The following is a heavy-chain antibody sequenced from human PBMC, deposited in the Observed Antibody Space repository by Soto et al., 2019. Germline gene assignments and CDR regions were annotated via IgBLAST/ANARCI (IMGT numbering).Heavy chain of an antibody. CDR2: VNHADGTT. D-gene: IGHD1-26*01. CDR1: GYTFTSHY. V-gene: IGHV1-46*01. CDR3: ARDARRDGVGAYLRDVFDI. J-gene: IGHJ3*02. Sequence: QVQVVQSGPEVRTPGASVMVSCETSGYTFTSHYLHWMRQAHGQGLEWMGIVNHADGTTGHAQKYQARLIMSRATSTRTVYMELTSLTSEDTGFYYCARDARRDGVGAYLRDVFDIWGQGTVVTVSS.